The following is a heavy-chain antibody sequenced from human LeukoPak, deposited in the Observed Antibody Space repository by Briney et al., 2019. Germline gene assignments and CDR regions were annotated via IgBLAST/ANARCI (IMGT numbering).Heavy chain of an antibody. J-gene: IGHJ4*02. V-gene: IGHV1-46*01. Sequence: GASVKVSCKASGYTFTSYYMHWVRQAPGQGLEWMGIINPSGGSTSYAQKFQGRVTMTRDTSTSTVYMELSSLRSEDTAVYYCARDRGGEWELLSYFDYWGQGTLVTVSS. D-gene: IGHD1-26*01. CDR3: ARDRGGEWELLSYFDY. CDR2: INPSGGST. CDR1: GYTFTSYY.